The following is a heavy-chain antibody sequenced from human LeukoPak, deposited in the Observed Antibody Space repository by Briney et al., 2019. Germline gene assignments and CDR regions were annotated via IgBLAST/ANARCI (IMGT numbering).Heavy chain of an antibody. Sequence: GGSLRLSCAASGFTFSRYEMNWVRQAPGKGLEWVSYISSSGSTIYYADSVKGRFTISRDNAEKSLHLQMNSLRAEDTAVYYCARPFGNGWFLRDYWGRGTLVTVSS. J-gene: IGHJ4*02. CDR1: GFTFSRYE. V-gene: IGHV3-48*03. CDR3: ARPFGNGWFLRDY. D-gene: IGHD6-19*01. CDR2: ISSSGSTI.